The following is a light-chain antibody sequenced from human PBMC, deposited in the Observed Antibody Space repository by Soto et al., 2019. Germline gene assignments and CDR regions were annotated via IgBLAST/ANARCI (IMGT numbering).Light chain of an antibody. Sequence: EIELTQSPGTLSLSPGERATLSCRASQSVSSSYLAWYQQKPGQAPRLLIYNASSRATGIPDRFSGSGSGTEFTLTISSLQSDDFATYYCQQYKSYWTFGQGTKVDIK. CDR2: NAS. V-gene: IGKV3-20*01. CDR3: QQYKSYWT. CDR1: QSVSSSY. J-gene: IGKJ1*01.